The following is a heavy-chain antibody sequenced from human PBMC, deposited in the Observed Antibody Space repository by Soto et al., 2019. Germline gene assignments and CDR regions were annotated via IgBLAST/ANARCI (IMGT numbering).Heavy chain of an antibody. V-gene: IGHV1-2*02. J-gene: IGHJ6*02. Sequence: QVQLVQSGAEVKKPGASVKVSCKASGYTFTGYYMHWVRQAPGQGLEWMGWINPNSGGTNYAQKLQGRVIMSTDTSTTTAYMDLRSLGSDDTAVYYCARDRDSSGYYYYGMDVWGQGTTVTVSS. CDR3: ARDRDSSGYYYYGMDV. CDR2: INPNSGGT. CDR1: GYTFTGYY. D-gene: IGHD3-22*01.